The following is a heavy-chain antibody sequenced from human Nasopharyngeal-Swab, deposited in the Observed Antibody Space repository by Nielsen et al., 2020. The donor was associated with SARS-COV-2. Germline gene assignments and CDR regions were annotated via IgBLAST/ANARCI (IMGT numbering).Heavy chain of an antibody. CDR2: ISGSGGST. CDR3: AKDPVGYCSGGSCPKGMYYFDY. Sequence: GESLKISCAASGFTFSSYAMSWVRQAPGKGLEWVSAISGSGGSTYYADSVKGRFTISRDNSKNTLYLQMNSLRAEDTAVYYCAKDPVGYCSGGSCPKGMYYFDYWGQGTLVTVSS. CDR1: GFTFSSYA. V-gene: IGHV3-23*01. J-gene: IGHJ4*02. D-gene: IGHD2-15*01.